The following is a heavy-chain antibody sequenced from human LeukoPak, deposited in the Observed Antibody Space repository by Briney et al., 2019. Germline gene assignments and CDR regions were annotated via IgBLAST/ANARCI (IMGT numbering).Heavy chain of an antibody. CDR2: ISGDASVS. D-gene: IGHD6-13*01. CDR1: GFTFRFYA. CDR3: AKAYSSSLYGDAFHI. J-gene: IGHJ3*02. Sequence: GGSLRLSCAGSGFTFRFYAMTWVRLAPGKGLEWVSGISGDASVSRHADSVKGRFNIPRDNSKNTLYLQLNGLRVEDTATYYCAKAYSSSLYGDAFHIWGQGTMVTVSP. V-gene: IGHV3-23*01.